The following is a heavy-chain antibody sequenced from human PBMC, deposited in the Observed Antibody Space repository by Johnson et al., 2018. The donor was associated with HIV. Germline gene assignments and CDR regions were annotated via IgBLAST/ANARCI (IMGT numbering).Heavy chain of an antibody. Sequence: VQLVESGGGVVQPGRSLRLSCAASGFTFSSYAMHWVRQAPGKGLEWVAVISYDGSNKYYADSVRGRISISRDNSKKTLYLQMNSLRAEDTAVYYCAKGGWLQSQAFDIWGQGTMVTVSS. D-gene: IGHD5-24*01. CDR1: GFTFSSYA. CDR3: AKGGWLQSQAFDI. CDR2: ISYDGSNK. V-gene: IGHV3-30-3*01. J-gene: IGHJ3*02.